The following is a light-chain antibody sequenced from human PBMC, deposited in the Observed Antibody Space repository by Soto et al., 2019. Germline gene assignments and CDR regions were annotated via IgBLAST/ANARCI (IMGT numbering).Light chain of an antibody. CDR3: SSYISSSTFVV. CDR2: EVT. CDR1: SSDVGAYNF. V-gene: IGLV2-14*01. Sequence: QSALTQPASVSGSPGQSITISCTGTSSDVGAYNFVSWYQHHPGRAPKLIIYEVTIRPSGVSNRFSGSKSGNTASLTISGLQAEDEADYYCSSYISSSTFVVFGGGTKLTVL. J-gene: IGLJ2*01.